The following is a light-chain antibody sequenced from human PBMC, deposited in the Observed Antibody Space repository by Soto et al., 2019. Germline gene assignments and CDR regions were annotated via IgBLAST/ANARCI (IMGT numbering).Light chain of an antibody. Sequence: QSVLTQPPSVSGAPGQRVTISCTGSSSNIGANYDVHWYLQVPGKAPKLLIYGNSNRPSGVPDRFSGSRSGTSGSLAITGIQAEDEADYYCQSYDSSLSDSVFGTGTKLTVL. CDR3: QSYDSSLSDSV. CDR2: GNS. CDR1: SSNIGANYD. V-gene: IGLV1-40*01. J-gene: IGLJ1*01.